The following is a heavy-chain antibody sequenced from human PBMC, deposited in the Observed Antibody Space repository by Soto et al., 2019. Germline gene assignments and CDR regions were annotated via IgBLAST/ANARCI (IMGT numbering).Heavy chain of an antibody. CDR1: GFTFSSYS. D-gene: IGHD3-22*01. Sequence: GGSLRLSCAASGFTFSSYSMNWVRQAPGKGLEWVSSISSSSSYIYYADSVKGRFTISRDNPKNSQYLQMNSLRAEDTAVYYCARAPAASSGYHPYYFDYWGQGTLVTVSS. CDR3: ARAPAASSGYHPYYFDY. V-gene: IGHV3-21*01. CDR2: ISSSSSYI. J-gene: IGHJ4*02.